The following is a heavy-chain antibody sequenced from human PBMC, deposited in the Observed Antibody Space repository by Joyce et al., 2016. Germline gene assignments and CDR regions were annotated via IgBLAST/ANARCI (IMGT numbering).Heavy chain of an antibody. V-gene: IGHV1-2*04. CDR1: GYTFTGYY. CDR3: ARGSMGGYSSSSMDV. D-gene: IGHD6-6*01. J-gene: IGHJ6*02. CDR2: INPNSGGP. Sequence: QVQLVQSGAEVMKPGASVKVSCKASGYTFTGYYLHWMRQAPGQGLEWMGWINPNSGGPKYAQKFQGWVNRTRDTSINTAYMELSGLKSGDTAVYYCARGSMGGYSSSSMDVWGQGTTVTVSS.